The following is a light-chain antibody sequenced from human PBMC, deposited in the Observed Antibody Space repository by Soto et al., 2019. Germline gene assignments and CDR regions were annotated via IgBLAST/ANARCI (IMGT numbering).Light chain of an antibody. V-gene: IGKV3-20*01. J-gene: IGKJ2*01. Sequence: VLTQSPGTLSLSPGERATLSCRAGQSVSSGYLAWYQQKPGQAPRLLIYATYTRATGIPDRFSASGSGTDFTLTISRLQPEDFAVYYCQQYGPSPLYTFGQGTKLEIK. CDR3: QQYGPSPLYT. CDR1: QSVSSGY. CDR2: ATY.